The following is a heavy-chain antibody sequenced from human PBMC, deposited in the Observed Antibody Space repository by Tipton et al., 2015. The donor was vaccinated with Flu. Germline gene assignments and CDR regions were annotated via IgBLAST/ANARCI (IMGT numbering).Heavy chain of an antibody. V-gene: IGHV4-4*02. CDR1: GGSISSSNW. CDR2: IHHSGST. CDR3: ARGTDTHYYGSGMNY. Sequence: TLSLTCAVSGGSISSSNWWSWVRQPPGKGQEWIGEIHHSGSTNYSPSFKSRVTISLDKSKNQFSLKLSSMTAADTAVYYCARGTDTHYYGSGMNYWGQGTLVTVSS. D-gene: IGHD3-10*01. J-gene: IGHJ4*02.